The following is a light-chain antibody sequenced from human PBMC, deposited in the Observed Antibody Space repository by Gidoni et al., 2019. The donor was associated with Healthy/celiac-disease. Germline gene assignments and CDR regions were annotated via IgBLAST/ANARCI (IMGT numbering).Light chain of an antibody. CDR3: QQYGSSPGVT. Sequence: EIVLTQSPGTLSLSPGERATLSCRASQSVSSSYLAWYQQKPGQAPRLLIYGASSRATGIPDRFSGSGSGTDFTLTISRLEPEDFAVYYCQQYGSSPGVTFXGGTKVEIK. CDR1: QSVSSSY. V-gene: IGKV3-20*01. CDR2: GAS. J-gene: IGKJ4*01.